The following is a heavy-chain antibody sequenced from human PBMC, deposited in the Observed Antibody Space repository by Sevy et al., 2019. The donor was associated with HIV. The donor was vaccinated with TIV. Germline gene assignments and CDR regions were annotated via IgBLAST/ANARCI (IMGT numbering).Heavy chain of an antibody. Sequence: GGSLRLSCAASGFTFSRFWMSWVRQAPGKGLEWVANIKQDGSEKQYVDSVKGRFTISRDNAENSLYLQMSSLRAGDTAAYDCARDRGTVAASTTYYNGMGVWGQGTLVTVSS. D-gene: IGHD6-13*01. CDR3: ARDRGTVAASTTYYNGMGV. CDR2: IKQDGSEK. CDR1: GFTFSRFW. J-gene: IGHJ6*02. V-gene: IGHV3-7*01.